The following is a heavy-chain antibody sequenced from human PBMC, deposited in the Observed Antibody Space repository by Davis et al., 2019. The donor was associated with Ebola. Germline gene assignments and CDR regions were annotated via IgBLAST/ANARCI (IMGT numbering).Heavy chain of an antibody. CDR1: GYTFTSYD. CDR2: ISAYNGNT. V-gene: IGHV1-18*01. Sequence: ASVKVSCKVSGYTFTSYDINWVRQATGQGLEWMGWISAYNGNTNYAQKLQGRVTMTTDTSTSTAYMELRSLRSDDTAVYYCARYQGVTPTDYWGQGTLVTVSS. CDR3: ARYQGVTPTDY. D-gene: IGHD2-2*01. J-gene: IGHJ4*02.